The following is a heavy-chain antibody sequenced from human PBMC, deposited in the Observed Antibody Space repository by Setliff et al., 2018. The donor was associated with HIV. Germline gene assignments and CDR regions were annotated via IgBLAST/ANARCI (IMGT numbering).Heavy chain of an antibody. D-gene: IGHD4-17*01. CDR2: IYDDGST. Sequence: GGSLRLSCAASGFTVSSVYMRWIRQAPGKGLEWVSVIYDDGSTYYADSVKGRFTVSRDESKNTLLLQMESLRVEDTAVYYCARGHYGAWGQGTLVTVSS. V-gene: IGHV3-53*01. J-gene: IGHJ4*02. CDR3: ARGHYGA. CDR1: GFTVSSVY.